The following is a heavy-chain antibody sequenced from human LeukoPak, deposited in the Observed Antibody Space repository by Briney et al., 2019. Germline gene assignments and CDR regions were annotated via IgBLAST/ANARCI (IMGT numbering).Heavy chain of an antibody. CDR2: TSPDGSVV. CDR1: GFSFNSYF. D-gene: IGHD3-10*02. V-gene: IGHV3-7*01. J-gene: IGHJ3*02. Sequence: GGPLRLSCAASGFSFNSYFIAWVRRAPGKGLEWVADTSPDGSVVSYVDSVKGRFTISRDNARNSLFLHMNSLGVDDTAIYYCARDPLFGALDIWGQGTMVTVSS. CDR3: ARDPLFGALDI.